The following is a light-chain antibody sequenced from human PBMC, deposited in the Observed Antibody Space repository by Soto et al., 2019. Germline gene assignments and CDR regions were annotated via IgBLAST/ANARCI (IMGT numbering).Light chain of an antibody. Sequence: EIVLTQSPDTLSLSPGERATLSCRASRTVIRNNLAWYQQKPGQAPRLLIYGASTRATGIPARFSGSGSGTEFTLTISSLQSEDFAVYYCQQYNKWPRTFGQGTKVDIK. V-gene: IGKV3-15*01. CDR1: RTVIRNN. CDR2: GAS. J-gene: IGKJ1*01. CDR3: QQYNKWPRT.